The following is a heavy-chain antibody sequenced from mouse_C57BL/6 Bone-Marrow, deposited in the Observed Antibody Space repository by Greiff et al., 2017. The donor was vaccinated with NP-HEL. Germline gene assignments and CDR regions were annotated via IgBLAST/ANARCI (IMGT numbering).Heavy chain of an antibody. J-gene: IGHJ2*01. Sequence: QVQLQQSGAELVKPGASVKMSCKASGYTFTSYWITWVKQRPGQGLEWIGDIYPGRGSTNYNEKFKSQATLTVDTSSSTAYMQLSSLTSEDSAVYDCAVYGSSDVDFDYWGQGTTLTVSS. V-gene: IGHV1-55*01. CDR3: AVYGSSDVDFDY. D-gene: IGHD1-1*01. CDR2: IYPGRGST. CDR1: GYTFTSYW.